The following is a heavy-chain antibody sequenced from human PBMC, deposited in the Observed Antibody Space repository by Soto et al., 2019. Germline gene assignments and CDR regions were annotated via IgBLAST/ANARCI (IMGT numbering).Heavy chain of an antibody. CDR2: ISGSGGST. CDR1: GFTFSSYA. CDR3: AKEAFVVPDDRDYYGMAL. J-gene: IGHJ6*02. V-gene: IGHV3-23*01. D-gene: IGHD2-2*01. Sequence: EVQLLESGGGLVQPGGSLRLSCAASGFTFSSYAMSWVRQAPGKGLEWVSAISGSGGSTYYADSVKGRFTMSRDNSKNPPYLQMNSPRAEDRAVYYCAKEAFVVPDDRDYYGMALWGQGRTVSVSS.